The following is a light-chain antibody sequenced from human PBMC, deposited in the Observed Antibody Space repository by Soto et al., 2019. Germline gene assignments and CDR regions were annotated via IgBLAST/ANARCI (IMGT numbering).Light chain of an antibody. J-gene: IGKJ4*01. CDR1: QVISNW. CDR2: AAS. Sequence: DLPMTQSPSSVSASVGDRVTITCRASQVISNWLAWYQQKPGKAPKPLIYAASTLHTGVPSRFSGSGSGTDFTLTISSLQPEDFATYYCQQANSFPLTFGGGTKVEVK. V-gene: IGKV1-12*01. CDR3: QQANSFPLT.